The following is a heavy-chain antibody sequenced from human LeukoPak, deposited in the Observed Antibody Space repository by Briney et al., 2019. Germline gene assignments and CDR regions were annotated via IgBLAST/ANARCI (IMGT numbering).Heavy chain of an antibody. CDR2: INPNSGGT. Sequence: ASVKVSCKASGYTFTGYYMHWVRQAPGRGLEWMGWINPNSGGTNYAQKFQGRVTMTRDTSISTAYMELSRLRSDDTAVYYCARDLDSSGYYGYWGQGTLVTVSS. CDR1: GYTFTGYY. CDR3: ARDLDSSGYYGY. V-gene: IGHV1-2*02. D-gene: IGHD3-22*01. J-gene: IGHJ4*02.